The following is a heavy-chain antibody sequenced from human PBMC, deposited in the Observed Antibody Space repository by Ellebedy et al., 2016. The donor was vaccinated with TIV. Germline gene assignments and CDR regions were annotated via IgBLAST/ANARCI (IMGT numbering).Heavy chain of an antibody. Sequence: GESLKISCAASDFTVSNNYMTWVRQAPGKGLEWVSNIHNDGNTYYADSVRGRFTMSRDNSKNTLFLQMNSLRAEDTAVYYCATYRRAYDVWGQGTMVTVPS. CDR1: DFTVSNNY. V-gene: IGHV3-53*01. J-gene: IGHJ3*01. D-gene: IGHD3-16*02. CDR2: IHNDGNT. CDR3: ATYRRAYDV.